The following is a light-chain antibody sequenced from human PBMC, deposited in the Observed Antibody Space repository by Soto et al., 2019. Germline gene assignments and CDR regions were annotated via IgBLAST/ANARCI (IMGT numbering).Light chain of an antibody. CDR3: CSYAGRDVV. CDR1: SRDVGSYNL. V-gene: IGLV2-23*02. Sequence: QSVLTQPASVSGSPGQSITISCTGPSRDVGSYNLVSWYQQHPGKAPKLMIYEVSKRPSGVSNRFSGSKSGNTASLTISGLQTEDEADYYCCSYAGRDVVFGGGTQLTVL. J-gene: IGLJ2*01. CDR2: EVS.